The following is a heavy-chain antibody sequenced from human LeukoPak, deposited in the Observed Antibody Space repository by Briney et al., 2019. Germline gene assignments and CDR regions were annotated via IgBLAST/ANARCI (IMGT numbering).Heavy chain of an antibody. V-gene: IGHV1-2*02. Sequence: EASVKVSCKASGYTLTGYYMHWVRQAPGQGLEWMGWINPNSGGTNYAQKFQGRVTMTRDTSISTAYMELSRLRSDDTAVYYCARWGSGRLRGFDYWSQGTLVTVSS. CDR3: ARWGSGRLRGFDY. CDR2: INPNSGGT. CDR1: GYTLTGYY. D-gene: IGHD3-10*01. J-gene: IGHJ4*02.